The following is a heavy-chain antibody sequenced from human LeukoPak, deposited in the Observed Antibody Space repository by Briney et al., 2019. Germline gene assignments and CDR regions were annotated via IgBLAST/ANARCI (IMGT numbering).Heavy chain of an antibody. CDR2: ISAYNGNT. Sequence: ASVKVSCKASGYTFTSYGISWVRQAPGQGLEWMGWISAYNGNTNYAQKLQGRVTMTTDTSTSTAYMELRSLRSDDTAVYYCARVEERITIFGVVTPPDFDYWGQGTLVTVSS. V-gene: IGHV1-18*01. CDR1: GYTFTSYG. J-gene: IGHJ4*02. CDR3: ARVEERITIFGVVTPPDFDY. D-gene: IGHD3-3*01.